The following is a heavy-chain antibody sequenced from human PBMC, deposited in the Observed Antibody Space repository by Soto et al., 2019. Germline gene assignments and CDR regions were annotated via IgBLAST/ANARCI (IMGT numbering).Heavy chain of an antibody. CDR2: ISPYNGDT. D-gene: IGHD2-2*01. J-gene: IGHJ4*02. Sequence: QVQLVQSGAEVKKPGASVKVSCTTSGYTFTLFGITWVRQAPGQGLEWMGWISPYNGDTKYAEKLEGRVTLTTDTSTATASMELTSLTSDDTAADYYARGGQCRYFDYWGQGTIVTVSS. CDR1: GYTFTLFG. V-gene: IGHV1-18*01. CDR3: ARGGQCRYFDY.